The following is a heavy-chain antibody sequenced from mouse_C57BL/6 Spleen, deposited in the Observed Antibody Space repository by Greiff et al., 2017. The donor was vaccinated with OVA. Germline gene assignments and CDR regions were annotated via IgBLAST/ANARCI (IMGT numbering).Heavy chain of an antibody. V-gene: IGHV1-83*01. J-gene: IGHJ2*01. Sequence: VQLQQSGPELVKPGASVKMSCKASGYTFTDYYMHWVKQKPGKGLEWIGEIYPGSGNTYYNEKFKGKATLTADTSSSTAYMQLSSLTSEDSAVYFCARRENSSYYFDYWGQGTTLTVSS. CDR3: RRENSSYYFDY. CDR1: YTFTDYYM. CDR2: YPGSGNTY.